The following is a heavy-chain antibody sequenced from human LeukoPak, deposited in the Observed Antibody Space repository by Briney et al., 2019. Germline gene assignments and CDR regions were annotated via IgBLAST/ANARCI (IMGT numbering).Heavy chain of an antibody. CDR1: GDSISTSNSY. CDR3: ARKYYGSGSMDV. D-gene: IGHD3-10*01. V-gene: IGHV4-39*01. Sequence: SETLSLTCTVSGDSISTSNSYWGWIRQPPGKGLEWIGSIYYSGSTYYNPSLKSRVTISVDTSKNQFSLKLSSVTAADTAVYYCARKYYGSGSMDVWGKGTTVTISS. J-gene: IGHJ6*03. CDR2: IYYSGST.